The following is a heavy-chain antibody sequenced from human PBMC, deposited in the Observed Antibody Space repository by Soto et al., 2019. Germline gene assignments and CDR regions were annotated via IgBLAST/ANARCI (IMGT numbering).Heavy chain of an antibody. V-gene: IGHV3-74*01. D-gene: IGHD6-13*01. CDR2: INSDGSST. CDR3: VLPPSAAGRFRFDY. Sequence: GGSLRLSCAASGFTFSSYWMHWVRQAPGKGLVWVSRINSDGSSTSYADSVKGRFTISRDNAKNTLYLQMNSLRAEDTAVYYCVLPPSAAGRFRFDYWGQGTLVTVSS. CDR1: GFTFSSYW. J-gene: IGHJ4*02.